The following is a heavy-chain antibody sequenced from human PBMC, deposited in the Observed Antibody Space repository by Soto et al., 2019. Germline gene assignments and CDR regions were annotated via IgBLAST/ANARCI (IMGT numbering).Heavy chain of an antibody. CDR3: ARDQVAGPLMGY. J-gene: IGHJ4*02. V-gene: IGHV4-61*01. CDR2: IYYSGST. CDR1: GGSVSSGSYY. D-gene: IGHD6-19*01. Sequence: QVQLQESGPGLVKPSETLSLTCTVSGGSVSSGSYYWSWIRQPPGKGLEWIGYIYYSGSTNYNPSLKSRVTISVDTSKNQFSLKLSSVTAADTAVYYCARDQVAGPLMGYWGQGTLVTVSS.